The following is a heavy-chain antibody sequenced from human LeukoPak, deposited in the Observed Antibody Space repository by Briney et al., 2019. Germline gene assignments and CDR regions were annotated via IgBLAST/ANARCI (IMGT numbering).Heavy chain of an antibody. J-gene: IGHJ4*02. D-gene: IGHD3-10*01. Sequence: ASVKVSCKASGYTFTSYGISWVRQAPGQGLEWMGWISAYNGNTNYAQNLQGRVTMTTDTSPSTASMELRSLRSDATAVYYCARISTMVRGVIIPSDYWGQGTLVTVSS. V-gene: IGHV1-18*01. CDR3: ARISTMVRGVIIPSDY. CDR1: GYTFTSYG. CDR2: ISAYNGNT.